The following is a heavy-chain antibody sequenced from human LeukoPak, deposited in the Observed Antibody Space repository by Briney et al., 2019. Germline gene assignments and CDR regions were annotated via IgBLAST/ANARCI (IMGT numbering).Heavy chain of an antibody. V-gene: IGHV3-30*02. J-gene: IGHJ5*02. D-gene: IGHD3-22*01. CDR1: GFTFSSYG. Sequence: SGGSLRLSCAASGFTFSSYGMHWVRQAPGKGLEWVAFIRYDGSNKYYADSVKGRFTISRDNAKNTLYLQMNSLRAEDTAMYYCAREGSYLNSGGSYYLHWLDPWGQGTLVTVSS. CDR2: IRYDGSNK. CDR3: AREGSYLNSGGSYYLHWLDP.